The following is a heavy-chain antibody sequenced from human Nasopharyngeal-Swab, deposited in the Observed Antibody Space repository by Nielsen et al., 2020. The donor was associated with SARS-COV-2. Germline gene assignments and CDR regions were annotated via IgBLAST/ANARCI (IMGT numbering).Heavy chain of an antibody. CDR2: INTNTGNP. CDR3: ARARGQPHNYYYYGMDV. Sequence: ASVKASCKASGYTFTSYAMNWVRQAPGQGLEWMGWINTNTGNPTYAQGFTGRFVFSLDTSVSTAYLQISSLKAEDTAVYYCARARGQPHNYYYYGMDVWGQGTTVTVSS. CDR1: GYTFTSYA. V-gene: IGHV7-4-1*02. J-gene: IGHJ6*02.